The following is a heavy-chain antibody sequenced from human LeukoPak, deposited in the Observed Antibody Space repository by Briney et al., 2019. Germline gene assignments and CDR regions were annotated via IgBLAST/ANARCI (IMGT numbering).Heavy chain of an antibody. J-gene: IGHJ4*02. CDR3: ARDPGGATVFKGLFGY. CDR2: INHSGST. D-gene: IGHD1-26*01. CDR1: GGSFSGYY. V-gene: IGHV4-34*01. Sequence: SETLSLTCAVYGGSFSGYYWSWIRQPPGKGLEWIGEINHSGSTNYNPSLKSRVTISVDTSKNQFSLKLSSVTAADTAVYYCARDPGGATVFKGLFGYWGQGTLVTVSS.